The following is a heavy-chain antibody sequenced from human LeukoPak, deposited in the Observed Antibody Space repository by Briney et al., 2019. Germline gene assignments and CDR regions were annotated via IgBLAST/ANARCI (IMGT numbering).Heavy chain of an antibody. J-gene: IGHJ4*02. CDR2: IYYSGST. D-gene: IGHD4-17*01. CDR3: ARGPLRLHDYGDYYFDY. CDR1: GGSISSYY. Sequence: SETLSLTCTVSGGSISSYYWSWIRQPPGKGLEWIGYIYYSGSTNYNPSLKSRVPISVDTSKNQFSLKLSSVTAADTAVYYCARGPLRLHDYGDYYFDYWGQGTLVTVSS. V-gene: IGHV4-59*01.